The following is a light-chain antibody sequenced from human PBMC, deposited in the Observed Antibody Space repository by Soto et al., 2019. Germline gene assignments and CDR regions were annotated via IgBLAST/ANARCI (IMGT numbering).Light chain of an antibody. Sequence: QSVVTQPPSVSGAPGQRVTISCTGNNSNLGAGYDVHWYQQLPGAAPKLVIFGNRNRPSGVPERFSGSKSGTSASLAITGLHAEDEADYYCQAYDYSLTAFVFGGGTKLTVL. CDR2: GNR. CDR1: NSNLGAGYD. V-gene: IGLV1-40*01. J-gene: IGLJ3*02. CDR3: QAYDYSLTAFV.